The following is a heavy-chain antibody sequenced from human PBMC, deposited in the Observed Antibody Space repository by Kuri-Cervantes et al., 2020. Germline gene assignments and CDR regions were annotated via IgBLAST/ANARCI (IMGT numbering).Heavy chain of an antibody. D-gene: IGHD6-19*01. CDR3: ARDGYSSGWYGGGFDY. V-gene: IGHV3-21*01. J-gene: IGHJ4*02. Sequence: GESLKISCAASGFTFGSYSMNWVRQAPGKGLEWVSSISSSSGYIYYADSVKGRFTISRDNAKNSLYLQMNSLRAEDTAVYYCARDGYSSGWYGGGFDYWGQGTLVTVSS. CDR2: ISSSSGYI. CDR1: GFTFGSYS.